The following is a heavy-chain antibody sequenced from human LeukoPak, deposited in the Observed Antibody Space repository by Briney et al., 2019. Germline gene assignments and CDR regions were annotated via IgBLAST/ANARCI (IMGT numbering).Heavy chain of an antibody. CDR2: IIPIFGTA. D-gene: IGHD4-17*01. Sequence: SVKVSCKASVGTFNSYAISWVRQAPGQGLEWMGGIIPIFGTANYAQKFQGRVTITADESTSTAYMELSSLRSEDTAVYYCARAAGTVTRFYYYYGMDVWGQGTTVTVSS. CDR3: ARAAGTVTRFYYYYGMDV. V-gene: IGHV1-69*13. CDR1: VGTFNSYA. J-gene: IGHJ6*02.